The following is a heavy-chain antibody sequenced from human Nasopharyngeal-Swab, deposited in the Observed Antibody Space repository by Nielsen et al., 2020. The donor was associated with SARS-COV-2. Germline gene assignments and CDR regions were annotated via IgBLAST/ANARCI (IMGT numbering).Heavy chain of an antibody. CDR1: GGSISSYY. Sequence: SETLSLTCTVSGGSISSYYWSWIRQPAGKGLEWIGRIYTSGSTNYNPSLKSRVTMSVDTSKNQFSLKLSSVTAADAAVYYCARELGGWGLLYYYYYYGMDVWGQGTTVTVSS. D-gene: IGHD1-26*01. CDR2: IYTSGST. V-gene: IGHV4-4*07. CDR3: ARELGGWGLLYYYYYYGMDV. J-gene: IGHJ6*02.